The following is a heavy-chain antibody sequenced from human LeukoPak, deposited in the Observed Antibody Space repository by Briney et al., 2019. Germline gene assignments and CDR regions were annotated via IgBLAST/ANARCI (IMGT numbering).Heavy chain of an antibody. D-gene: IGHD3-9*01. CDR2: INTNTGNP. V-gene: IGHV7-4-1*02. Sequence: ASVKVSCKASGYTFTSYSMNWVRQVPGQGLEWMGWINTNTGNPTYAQGFTGRFVFSLDTSVSTAYLQISSLKTEDTAVYYCARGRYDVLTDPGAYWGQGTLVTVSS. J-gene: IGHJ4*02. CDR3: ARGRYDVLTDPGAY. CDR1: GYTFTSYS.